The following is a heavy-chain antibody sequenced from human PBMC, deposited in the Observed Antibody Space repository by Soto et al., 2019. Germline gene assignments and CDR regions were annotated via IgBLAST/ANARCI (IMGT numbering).Heavy chain of an antibody. V-gene: IGHV5-51*01. CDR3: ARKDKSGYFNWFDP. J-gene: IGHJ5*02. Sequence: GESLKISCKGSGYSFTSYWIGWVRQMPGKGLEWMGIIYPSDSDTRYSPSFQGQVTISADRSTSTVFLQWASLKASDTAVYCCARKDKSGYFNWFDPWGQGTLVTVSS. CDR1: GYSFTSYW. D-gene: IGHD3-22*01. CDR2: IYPSDSDT.